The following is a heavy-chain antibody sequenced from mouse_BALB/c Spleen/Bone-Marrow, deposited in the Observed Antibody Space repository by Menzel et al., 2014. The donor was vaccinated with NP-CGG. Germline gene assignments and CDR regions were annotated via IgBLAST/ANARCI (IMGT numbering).Heavy chain of an antibody. CDR1: GYTFTSYT. J-gene: IGHJ3*01. Sequence: VQLQQSGAELARPGASVKMSCKASGYTFTSYTMHWVKQRPGQGLEWIGYINPSSGYTNYNQKFKDKATLTADKSSSTAYMQLSSLTSEDSAVYYCARERNWDSFAYWGQGTLATVSA. V-gene: IGHV1-4*01. CDR2: INPSSGYT. CDR3: ARERNWDSFAY. D-gene: IGHD4-1*01.